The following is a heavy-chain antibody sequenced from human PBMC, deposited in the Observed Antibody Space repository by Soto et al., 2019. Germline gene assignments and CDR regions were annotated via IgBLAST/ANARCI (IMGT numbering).Heavy chain of an antibody. J-gene: IGHJ4*02. CDR3: GSYHMGVDN. CDR1: GDSVSSNSAA. CDR2: TYYRSKCYN. V-gene: IGHV6-1*01. Sequence: PSQTLSLTCAISGDSVSSNSAAWNWIRQSPSRGLEWLGRTYYRSKCYNEYAVSVKSRITINPDISENQFSLPLNSVTPQDTAVYYCGSYHMGVDNCGERTLVPVSA.